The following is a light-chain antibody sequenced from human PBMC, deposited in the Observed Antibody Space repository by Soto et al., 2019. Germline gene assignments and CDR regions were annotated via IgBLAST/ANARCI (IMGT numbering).Light chain of an antibody. J-gene: IGLJ1*01. Sequence: QSVLTQPASVSGSPGQSITISCTGTSSDVGAYNLVSWYQHHPDKAPKLIISEVSNRPSGVSNRFSGSKSANTASLTISGLQDEDEADYYCASLTSDSFVFGTGTKVTV. V-gene: IGLV2-14*01. CDR1: SSDVGAYNL. CDR3: ASLTSDSFV. CDR2: EVS.